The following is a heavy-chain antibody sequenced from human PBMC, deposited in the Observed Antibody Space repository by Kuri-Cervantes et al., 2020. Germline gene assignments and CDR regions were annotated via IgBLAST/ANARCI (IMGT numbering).Heavy chain of an antibody. V-gene: IGHV3-30-3*01. CDR2: ISYDGSNK. D-gene: IGHD6-13*01. CDR3: ARARSSSSWYYYYGMDV. Sequence: GESLKISFTASGFTFGDYAMSWFRQAPGKGLEWVAVISYDGSNKYYADSVKGRFTISRDNSKNTLYLQMNSLRAEDTAVYYCARARSSSSWYYYYGMDVWGQGTTVTVSS. CDR1: GFTFGDYA. J-gene: IGHJ6*02.